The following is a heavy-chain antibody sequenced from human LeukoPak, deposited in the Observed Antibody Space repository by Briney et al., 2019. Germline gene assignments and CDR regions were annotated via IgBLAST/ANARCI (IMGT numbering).Heavy chain of an antibody. V-gene: IGHV4-39*07. Sequence: SETLSLTCAVSGGSISSNSYYWGWIRQPPGKGLEWIGSIYYSGSTYYNPSLKSRVTISVDTSKNQFSLKLSSVTAADTAVYYCARSFYDYVWGSYRSHWFDPWGQGTLVTVSS. D-gene: IGHD3-16*02. CDR2: IYYSGST. J-gene: IGHJ5*02. CDR3: ARSFYDYVWGSYRSHWFDP. CDR1: GGSISSNSYY.